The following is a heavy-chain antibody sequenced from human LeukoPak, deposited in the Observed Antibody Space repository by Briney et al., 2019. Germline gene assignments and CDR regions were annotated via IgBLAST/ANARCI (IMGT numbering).Heavy chain of an antibody. Sequence: SETLSLTCTVSGGSISSYYWSWIRQPPGKGLEWIGYIYYSRSTNYNPSLKSRVTISVDTSKNQFSLKLSSVTAADTAVYYCASETHSSCWYDGLGARSWFDPWGQGTLVTVSS. CDR2: IYYSRST. V-gene: IGHV4-59*01. CDR1: GGSISSYY. J-gene: IGHJ5*02. CDR3: ASETHSSCWYDGLGARSWFDP. D-gene: IGHD6-13*01.